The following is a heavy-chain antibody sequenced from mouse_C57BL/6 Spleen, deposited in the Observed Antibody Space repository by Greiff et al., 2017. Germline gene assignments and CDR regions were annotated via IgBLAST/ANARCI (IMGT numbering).Heavy chain of an antibody. V-gene: IGHV1-62-2*01. CDR3: ARHEDGYYGSSYGYFDV. CDR2: FYPGSGSI. Sequence: VQLQQSGAELVKPGASVKLSCKASGYTFTEYTIPWVKQRSGQGLEWIGWFYPGSGSIKYNEKFKDKATLTADKSSSTVYMELSRWTSEDSAVYFCARHEDGYYGSSYGYFDVWGTGTTVTVSS. J-gene: IGHJ1*03. CDR1: GYTFTEYT. D-gene: IGHD1-1*01.